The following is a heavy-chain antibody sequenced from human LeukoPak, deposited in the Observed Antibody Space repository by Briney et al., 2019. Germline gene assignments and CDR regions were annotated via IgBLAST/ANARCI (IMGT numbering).Heavy chain of an antibody. CDR1: GYSISSGYY. D-gene: IGHD6-6*01. CDR3: ARDLEYSSSSSSAAFDY. CDR2: IYHSGST. J-gene: IGHJ4*02. V-gene: IGHV4-38-2*01. Sequence: PSETLSLTCAVSGYSISSGYYWGWIRQPPGKGLEWIESIYHSGSTYYNPSLKSRVTISVDTSKNQFSLKLSSVTAADTAVYYCARDLEYSSSSSSAAFDYWGQGTLVTVSS.